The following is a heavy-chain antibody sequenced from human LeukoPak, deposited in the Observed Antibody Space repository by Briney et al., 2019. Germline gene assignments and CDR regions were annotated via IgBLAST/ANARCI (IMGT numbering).Heavy chain of an antibody. Sequence: GGSLRLSCVASGFTVSNNHVSWVRQAPGKGLEWVSLIDNVGGTYYADSVKGRFTISRDHSENTLYLQMNSLRAEDTALYYCMGYGGNSFWGQGTLVTVPS. V-gene: IGHV3-66*01. D-gene: IGHD4-23*01. CDR2: IDNVGGT. CDR1: GFTVSNNH. J-gene: IGHJ4*02. CDR3: MGYGGNSF.